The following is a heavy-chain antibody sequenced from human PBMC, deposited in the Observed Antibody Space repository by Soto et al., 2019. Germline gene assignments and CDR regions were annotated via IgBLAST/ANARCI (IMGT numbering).Heavy chain of an antibody. Sequence: SETLSLTCTVSGGSISSGSYYWGWIRQPPGKGLEWIGSIYYRGSTYYNPSLKSRVTISVDTSKNQFSLNLSSVTAADTAVYYCARSYDSSGYYAFDYWGQGTLVTVSS. V-gene: IGHV4-39*01. CDR1: GGSISSGSYY. J-gene: IGHJ4*02. D-gene: IGHD3-22*01. CDR2: IYYRGST. CDR3: ARSYDSSGYYAFDY.